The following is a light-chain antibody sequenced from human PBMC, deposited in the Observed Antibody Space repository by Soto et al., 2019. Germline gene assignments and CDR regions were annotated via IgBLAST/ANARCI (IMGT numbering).Light chain of an antibody. CDR1: QSISDT. J-gene: IGKJ1*01. Sequence: EIVMTQSPPTLSGSPGGRATLACRASQSISDTLAWYQQKPGQAPRLLIHGASTRAPGIPARFSGSGSGTDFTLTISSLQSEDFAVYYCQQYDNWPWTFGQGTKVDIK. V-gene: IGKV3-15*01. CDR2: GAS. CDR3: QQYDNWPWT.